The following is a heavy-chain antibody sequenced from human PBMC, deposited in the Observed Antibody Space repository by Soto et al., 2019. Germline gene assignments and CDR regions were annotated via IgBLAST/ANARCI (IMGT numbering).Heavy chain of an antibody. J-gene: IGHJ4*02. CDR2: INSDGST. Sequence: EVQLVESGGGLIPPGGSLRLSCAASGFLVNSAYMTWVRQAPGKGLEWLSMINSDGSTLYAESVKGRFTISRDNSNNSLALQMTSLRAEDTAMYYCARIAYSFAWGYWGQGTLVIVPS. CDR1: GFLVNSAY. V-gene: IGHV3-53*01. D-gene: IGHD5-18*01. CDR3: ARIAYSFAWGY.